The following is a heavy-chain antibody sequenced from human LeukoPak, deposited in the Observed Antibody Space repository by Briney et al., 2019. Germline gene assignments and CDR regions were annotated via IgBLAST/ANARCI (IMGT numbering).Heavy chain of an antibody. CDR3: ARVKSRITMIVVV. Sequence: PGRSLRLSCAASGFTVSSNYMSWVRQAPGKGLEWGSVIYSGGSTYYADSVKGRFTISRDNSKNTLYLQMNSLRAEDTAVYYCARVKSRITMIVVVWGQGTLVTVSS. CDR1: GFTVSSNY. CDR2: IYSGGST. V-gene: IGHV3-66*01. D-gene: IGHD3-22*01. J-gene: IGHJ4*02.